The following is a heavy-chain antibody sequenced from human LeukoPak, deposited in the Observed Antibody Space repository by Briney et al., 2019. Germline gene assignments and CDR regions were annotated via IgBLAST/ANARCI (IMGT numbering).Heavy chain of an antibody. CDR1: GFTLSIYS. D-gene: IGHD3-16*01. Sequence: GGSLRLSCAASGFTLSIYSMNWVRQAPGKGPEWVAVIWYDGSNKYYADSVKGRFTISRDNSKNTLYLRMNRLRAEDTAVYYCARDWGEGFFSMAFDIWGQGTMVTVSS. CDR2: IWYDGSNK. J-gene: IGHJ3*02. CDR3: ARDWGEGFFSMAFDI. V-gene: IGHV3-33*08.